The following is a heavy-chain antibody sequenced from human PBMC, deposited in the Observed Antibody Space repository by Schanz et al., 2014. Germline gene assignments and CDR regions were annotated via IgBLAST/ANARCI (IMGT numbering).Heavy chain of an antibody. Sequence: EVQLVESGGGLVQPGGSLRLSCASSGFSFTTYAMSWVRQAPGKGLEWVSYIRSSSTPIYYADSVKGRFTISRDNTKNSLFLQLNSLRADDTAMYYCARWFLIRGVILDSWGQGTLVTVSS. CDR3: ARWFLIRGVILDS. J-gene: IGHJ4*02. CDR1: GFSFTTYA. D-gene: IGHD3-10*01. CDR2: IRSSSTPI. V-gene: IGHV3-48*04.